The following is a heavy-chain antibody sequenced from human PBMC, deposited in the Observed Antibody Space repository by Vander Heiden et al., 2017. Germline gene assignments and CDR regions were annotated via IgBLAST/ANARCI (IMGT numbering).Heavy chain of an antibody. J-gene: IGHJ4*02. CDR1: AFTFSSYA. D-gene: IGHD3-10*01. Sequence: QVQLLESGGGVVQPGWSLRLSCAASAFTFSSYAMHWVRQAPGKGLEWVAVISYDGSNKYYADSVKGRFTIARDNSKNTLYLQMNSLRAEDTAVYYCARDRAPYYFDYWGQGTLVTVSS. V-gene: IGHV3-30-3*01. CDR3: ARDRAPYYFDY. CDR2: ISYDGSNK.